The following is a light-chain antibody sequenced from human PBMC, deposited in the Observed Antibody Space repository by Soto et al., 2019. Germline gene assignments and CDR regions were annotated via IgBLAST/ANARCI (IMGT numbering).Light chain of an antibody. CDR3: SSYTSSNTVL. Sequence: QSVLTQPASVSGSPGQSITISCTGTSSDVGAYNYVSWYQHYPGRDPKLMIYDVSNRPSGVSDRFSGSKSGSTASLTISGLQAEDESDYYCSSYTSSNTVLFGGGTKLTVL. J-gene: IGLJ2*01. CDR1: SSDVGAYNY. V-gene: IGLV2-14*03. CDR2: DVS.